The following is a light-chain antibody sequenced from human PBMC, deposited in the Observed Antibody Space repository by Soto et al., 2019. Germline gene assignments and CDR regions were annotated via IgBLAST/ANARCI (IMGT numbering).Light chain of an antibody. Sequence: VLTQSPGTLSLSPGERAAISCRASQSISSSYLAWYQHKPGQAPRLLIYGASSRATGIPHRFSGSGSGTDFTLTISRLEPEDFAVYYCQQYGTSPMYTFGQGTKLEI. J-gene: IGKJ2*01. V-gene: IGKV3-20*01. CDR1: QSISSSY. CDR3: QQYGTSPMYT. CDR2: GAS.